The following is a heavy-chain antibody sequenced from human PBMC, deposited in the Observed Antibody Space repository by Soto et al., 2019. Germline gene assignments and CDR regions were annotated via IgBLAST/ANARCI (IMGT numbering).Heavy chain of an antibody. D-gene: IGHD5-18*01. J-gene: IGHJ4*02. CDR2: IKQDGSEK. CDR3: ARGEEFYGYSYSSED. V-gene: IGHV3-7*01. Sequence: EVQLVESGGGLVQPGGSLRLSCAASGFTFSSYWMSWVRQAPGKGLEWVANIKQDGSEKYYVDSVKGRFTISRDNAKNSLYLQMNSLRAEDTAVYYWARGEEFYGYSYSSEDWGQGTLVTVCS. CDR1: GFTFSSYW.